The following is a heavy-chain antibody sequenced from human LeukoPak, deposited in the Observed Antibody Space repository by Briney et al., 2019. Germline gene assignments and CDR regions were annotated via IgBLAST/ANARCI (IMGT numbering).Heavy chain of an antibody. CDR3: ARDFYSPGRKGIHCFFDY. D-gene: IGHD1-26*01. CDR2: ISYDGFHK. CDR1: GFTFSNYA. V-gene: IGHV3-30*01. Sequence: PGGSLRLSCVASGFTFSNYAIHWVRQAPGKGPEWVAVISYDGFHKYYAHSVQGRFSISRDNSNSTVTLQMNSLRPDDTAFYFCARDFYSPGRKGIHCFFDYGGQGTLVTVS. J-gene: IGHJ4*02.